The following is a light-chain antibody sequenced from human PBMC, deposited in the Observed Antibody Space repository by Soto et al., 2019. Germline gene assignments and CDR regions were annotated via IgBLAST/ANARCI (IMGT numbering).Light chain of an antibody. J-gene: IGKJ3*01. CDR1: QSVSSY. CDR3: QHRSNWRFT. V-gene: IGKV3-11*01. CDR2: DAS. Sequence: EIVLTQSPATLSLSPGERATLSCRASQSVSSYLAWYQQKPGQAPRLLIYDASTRATGIPARFSGGGSGTDFTLTISSLEPDDVAVYYCQHRSNWRFTFGPGTRVDIK.